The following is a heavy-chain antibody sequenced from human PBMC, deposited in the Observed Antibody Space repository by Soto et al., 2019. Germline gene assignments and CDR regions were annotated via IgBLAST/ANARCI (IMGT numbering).Heavy chain of an antibody. Sequence: EVELVESGGGLVQPGRSLRLSCAASGFTFDDYAMHWVRQAPGKGLEWVSGISWSTATIGYADSVKGRFTISRDNAENSLYLQMNSLRVEDTALYYCAKDVTGRGVYHEAFDIWGQGTMVTVSS. J-gene: IGHJ3*02. CDR3: AKDVTGRGVYHEAFDI. CDR2: ISWSTATI. CDR1: GFTFDDYA. V-gene: IGHV3-9*01. D-gene: IGHD2-8*02.